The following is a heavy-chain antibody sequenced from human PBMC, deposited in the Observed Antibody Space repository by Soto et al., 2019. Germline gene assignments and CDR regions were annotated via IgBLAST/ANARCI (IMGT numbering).Heavy chain of an antibody. Sequence: VQLLESGGGLVQPGGSLRLSCEASGFTFSNYAMSWVRQAPGERPEWVSTLGGGDDIFYADSVKGRFTISRDDSRNTWYLRMDKLRFEDTAIYFCAKDSVSYNGIYDAFDIWGQGTVVTVSS. CDR3: AKDSVSYNGIYDAFDI. CDR2: LGGGDDI. J-gene: IGHJ3*02. V-gene: IGHV3-23*01. CDR1: GFTFSNYA. D-gene: IGHD3-3*02.